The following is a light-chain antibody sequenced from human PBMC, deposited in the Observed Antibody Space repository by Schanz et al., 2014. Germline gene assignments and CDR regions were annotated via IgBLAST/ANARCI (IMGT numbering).Light chain of an antibody. J-gene: IGLJ3*02. CDR1: SSDVGAYNY. CDR2: DVS. Sequence: QSALTQPASVSGSPGQPITISCTGTSSDVGAYNYVSWYQQHPGKAPKLMIYDVSNRPSGVSNRFSGSKSGNTASLTISGLQAEDEADYYCSAYTRSSAHWFFGGGTKLTVL. CDR3: SAYTRSSAHWF. V-gene: IGLV2-14*03.